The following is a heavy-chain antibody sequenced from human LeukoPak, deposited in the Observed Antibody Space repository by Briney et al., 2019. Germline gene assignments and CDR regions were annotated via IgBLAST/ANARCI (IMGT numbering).Heavy chain of an antibody. CDR2: IRSKAYGGTT. CDR1: GFTFGDYA. Sequence: GGSLRLSCTASGFTFGDYAMSWVRQAPGKGLEWVGFIRSKAYGGTTEYAASVKGRFTISRDDSKSIAYLQMNSLKTEDTAVYYCTRGTGLSEPTPPYYFDYWGQGTLVTVSS. CDR3: TRGTGLSEPTPPYYFDY. D-gene: IGHD1-1*01. V-gene: IGHV3-49*04. J-gene: IGHJ4*02.